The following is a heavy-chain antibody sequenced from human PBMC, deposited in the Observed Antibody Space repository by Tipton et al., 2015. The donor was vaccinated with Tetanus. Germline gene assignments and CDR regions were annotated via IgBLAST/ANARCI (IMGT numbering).Heavy chain of an antibody. CDR3: ARGVPYSTTMGSDWFDP. V-gene: IGHV4-59*04. Sequence: PGLVKPSETLSLTCTVSGVSVRSYYWSWIRQSPDKGLEWLGDVVYDGTSYYNPSLNSRVKISLDTSMNQVSLTLTSVTAADTALYYCARGVPYSTTMGSDWFDPWGQGTLVTVSS. CDR1: GVSVRSYY. CDR2: VVYDGTS. J-gene: IGHJ5*02. D-gene: IGHD2-2*01.